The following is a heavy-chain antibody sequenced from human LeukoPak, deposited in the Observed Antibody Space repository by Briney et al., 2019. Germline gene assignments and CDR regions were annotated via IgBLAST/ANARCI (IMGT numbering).Heavy chain of an antibody. D-gene: IGHD6-19*01. CDR2: ISSSSSYI. V-gene: IGHV3-21*01. J-gene: IGHJ4*02. Sequence: GGSLRLSCAASGFTFSSYEMNWVRQAPGKGLEWVSSISSSSSYIYYADSVKGRFTISRDNAKNSLYLQMNSLRAEDTAVYYCARGGEDSSGWYEHFDYWGQGTLVTVSS. CDR1: GFTFSSYE. CDR3: ARGGEDSSGWYEHFDY.